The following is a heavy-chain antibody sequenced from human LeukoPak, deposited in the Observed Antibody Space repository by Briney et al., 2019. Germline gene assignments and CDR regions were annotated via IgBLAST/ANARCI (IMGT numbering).Heavy chain of an antibody. CDR2: ISSSSSYK. CDR1: RFTFSSYS. D-gene: IGHD5-18*01. CDR3: ARDPDGYSYGYADY. J-gene: IGHJ4*02. Sequence: SGGSLRLSCAASRFTFSSYSMKWVRQAPGKGLEWVSCISSSSSYKYYADSVKGRFTISGVNAKNSLYLQMNSLRVEDTAVYYCARDPDGYSYGYADYWGQGTLVTVSS. V-gene: IGHV3-21*01.